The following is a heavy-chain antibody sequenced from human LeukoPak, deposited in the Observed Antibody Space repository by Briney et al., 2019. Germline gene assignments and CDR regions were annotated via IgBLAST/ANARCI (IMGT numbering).Heavy chain of an antibody. CDR1: GFTFSSYN. J-gene: IGHJ4*02. CDR2: MSGSGGST. V-gene: IGHV3-23*01. D-gene: IGHD3-16*02. Sequence: PGGSLRLSCAASGFTFSSYNMNWVRQAPGKGLEWVSGMSGSGGSTYYADSVKGRFTSSRDTSKNTLYLQMNSLRAEDTAVYYCAKDSYYDYVWGSYRYTNQFDYWGQGTLVTVSS. CDR3: AKDSYYDYVWGSYRYTNQFDY.